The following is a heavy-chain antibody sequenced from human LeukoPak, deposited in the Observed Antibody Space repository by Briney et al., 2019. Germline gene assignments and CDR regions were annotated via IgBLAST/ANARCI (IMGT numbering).Heavy chain of an antibody. V-gene: IGHV3-7*01. CDR3: ARGGYSGFETHFDY. CDR1: GFTFSDYW. D-gene: IGHD5-12*01. Sequence: GGSLRLSCAASGFTFSDYWMSWVRQAPGQGLEGVANIKHDGSENYYVDSVKGRFTISRDNARNPQYLQMNSLRAEDTAVYYCARGGYSGFETHFDYWGQGTLVTVSS. J-gene: IGHJ4*02. CDR2: IKHDGSEN.